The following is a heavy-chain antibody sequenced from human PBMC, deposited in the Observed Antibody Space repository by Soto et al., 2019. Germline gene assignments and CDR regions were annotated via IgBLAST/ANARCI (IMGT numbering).Heavy chain of an antibody. D-gene: IGHD3-22*01. J-gene: IGHJ4*02. Sequence: QVQLVESGGGVVQPGRSLRLSCAASGFTFSSYAMHWVRQAPGKGLEWVAVISYDGSNKYYADSVKGRFTISRDNSKNTLYLQMNSLRAEDTAVYYCARDRGYYDSSGYFDYWGQGTLVTVSS. CDR1: GFTFSSYA. CDR3: ARDRGYYDSSGYFDY. CDR2: ISYDGSNK. V-gene: IGHV3-30-3*01.